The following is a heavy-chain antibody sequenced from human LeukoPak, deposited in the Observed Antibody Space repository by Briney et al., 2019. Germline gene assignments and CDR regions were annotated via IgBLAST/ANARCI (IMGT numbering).Heavy chain of an antibody. CDR3: ARQTYYYDSSGFDY. D-gene: IGHD3-22*01. V-gene: IGHV1-46*01. CDR2: INPSGGST. CDR1: GYTFTSYY. J-gene: IGHJ4*02. Sequence: AASVKVSCKASGYTFTSYYMHWVRQAPGQGLEWMGIINPSGGSTNYAQKFQGRVTITADKSTSTAYMELSSLRSEDTAVYYCARQTYYYDSSGFDYWGQGTLVTVSS.